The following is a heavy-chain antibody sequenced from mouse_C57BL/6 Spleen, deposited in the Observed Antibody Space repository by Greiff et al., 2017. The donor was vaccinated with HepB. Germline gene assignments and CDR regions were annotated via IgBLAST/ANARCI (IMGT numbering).Heavy chain of an antibody. CDR1: GFTFSDYY. CDR2: ISNGGGST. J-gene: IGHJ4*01. D-gene: IGHD1-1*01. Sequence: VHLVESGGGLVQPGGSLKLSCAASGFTFSDYYMYWVRQTPEKRLEWVAYISNGGGSTYYPDTVKGRFTISRDNAKNTLYLQMSRLKSEDTAMYYCARPYYYGSSPHYYAMDYWGQGTSVTVSS. V-gene: IGHV5-12*01. CDR3: ARPYYYGSSPHYYAMDY.